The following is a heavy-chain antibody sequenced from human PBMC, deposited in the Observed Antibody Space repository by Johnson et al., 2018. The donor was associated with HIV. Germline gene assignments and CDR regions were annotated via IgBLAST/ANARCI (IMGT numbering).Heavy chain of an antibody. V-gene: IGHV3-20*04. CDR3: AKDIIPHYNFWSGYYDAFDI. CDR2: INWNGGST. Sequence: MLLVESGGGVVRPGGSLRLSCAASGFTFDDYGMSWVRQAPGKGLEWVSGINWNGGSTGYADSVKGRFTISRDNSKNTLYLQMNSLRAEDTAVYYCAKDIIPHYNFWSGYYDAFDIWGQGTMVTVSS. J-gene: IGHJ3*02. CDR1: GFTFDDYG. D-gene: IGHD3-3*01.